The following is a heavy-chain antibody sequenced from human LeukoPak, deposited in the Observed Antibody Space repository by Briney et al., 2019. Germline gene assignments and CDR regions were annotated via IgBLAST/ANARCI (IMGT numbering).Heavy chain of an antibody. CDR3: ARDHVVGWYRRDDAFDI. J-gene: IGHJ3*02. D-gene: IGHD6-19*01. CDR1: GYTFTSYD. Sequence: GASVKVSCKASGYTFTSYDISWVRQAPGQGLEWMGWISAYNGNTNYAQKLQGRVTMTTDTSTSTAYMELRSLRSDDTAVYYCARDHVVGWYRRDDAFDIWGQGTMVTVSS. CDR2: ISAYNGNT. V-gene: IGHV1-18*01.